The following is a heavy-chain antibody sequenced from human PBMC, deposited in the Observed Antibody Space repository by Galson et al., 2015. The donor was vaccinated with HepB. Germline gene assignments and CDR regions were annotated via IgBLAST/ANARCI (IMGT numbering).Heavy chain of an antibody. D-gene: IGHD3-3*01. J-gene: IGHJ5*02. CDR1: GGSISSYY. V-gene: IGHV4-59*01. Sequence: ETLSLTCTVSGGSISSYYWSWIRQPPGKGLEWIGYIYYSGSTNYNPSLKSRVTISVDTSKNQFSLKLSSVTAADTAVYYCARGYDFWSGYYRMGNWFDPWGQGTLVTVSS. CDR2: IYYSGST. CDR3: ARGYDFWSGYYRMGNWFDP.